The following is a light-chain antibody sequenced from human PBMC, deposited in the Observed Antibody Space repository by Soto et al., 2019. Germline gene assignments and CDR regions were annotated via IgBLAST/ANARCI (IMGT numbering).Light chain of an antibody. CDR3: QQYDTHST. CDR1: QSVSTW. J-gene: IGKJ2*01. V-gene: IGKV1-5*03. CDR2: RAS. Sequence: DIQMTQSPSTLSASVGDRVSITCRASQSVSTWLAWYQLKPGKAPKLLIYRASKLESGVPSRFSGSGSGTDFTLTISSLQPDDSASYYCQQYDTHSTVGQGTKLEIK.